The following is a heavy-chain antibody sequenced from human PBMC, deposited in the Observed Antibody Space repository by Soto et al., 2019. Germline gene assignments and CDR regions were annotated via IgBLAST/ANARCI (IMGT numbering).Heavy chain of an antibody. CDR1: ESPLAPYT. Sequence: EVQLVESGGGLVQPGGPLNLSVPPLESPLAPYTLTWSAQAPGKGLEWVSYISSGGQTIKSTDSVKGRFTISRDNAKNSLYLQMSGLRDEDTGVYYCARDPQRGYSGMDVWGQGTTVTVSS. J-gene: IGHJ6*02. D-gene: IGHD2-2*01. CDR2: ISSGGQTI. CDR3: ARDPQRGYSGMDV. V-gene: IGHV3-48*02.